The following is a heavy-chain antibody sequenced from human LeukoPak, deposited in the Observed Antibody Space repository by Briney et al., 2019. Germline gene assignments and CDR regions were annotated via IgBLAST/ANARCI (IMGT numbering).Heavy chain of an antibody. J-gene: IGHJ6*02. Sequence: GGSLRLSCTASGFTFGDYAMSWVRQAPGKGLEWVGFIRSKAYGGTTEYAASVKGRFTISRDDSKSIAYLQMNSLKTEDTAVYHCTREGRYCSSTSCYGGGYYYYGMDVWGQGTTVTVSS. CDR2: IRSKAYGGTT. CDR1: GFTFGDYA. D-gene: IGHD2-2*01. V-gene: IGHV3-49*04. CDR3: TREGRYCSSTSCYGGGYYYYGMDV.